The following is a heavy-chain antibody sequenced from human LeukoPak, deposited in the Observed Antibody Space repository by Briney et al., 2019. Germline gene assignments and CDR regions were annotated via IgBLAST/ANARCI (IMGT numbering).Heavy chain of an antibody. CDR1: GGSFSGYY. CDR2: INHSGST. Sequence: PSETLSLTCAVYGGSFSGYYWSWIRQPPGKGLEWIGEINHSGSTNYNPSLKSRVTISVDTSKNQFSLKLSSVTAADTAVYYCARVSGSSWYYYYYMDVWGKGTTVTVSS. V-gene: IGHV4-34*01. J-gene: IGHJ6*03. D-gene: IGHD6-13*01. CDR3: ARVSGSSWYYYYYMDV.